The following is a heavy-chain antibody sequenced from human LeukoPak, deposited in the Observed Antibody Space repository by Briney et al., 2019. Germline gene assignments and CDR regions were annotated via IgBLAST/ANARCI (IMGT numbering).Heavy chain of an antibody. CDR3: ATESLKGFDY. V-gene: IGHV4-30-2*01. Sequence: SETLSLTCTVSGGSISSGGYYWSWIQQPPGKGLEWIGYIYHSGSTYYNPSLKSRVTISVDRSKNQLSLKLSSVTAADTAVYYCATESLKGFDYWGQGTLVTVSS. J-gene: IGHJ4*02. CDR2: IYHSGST. CDR1: GGSISSGGYY.